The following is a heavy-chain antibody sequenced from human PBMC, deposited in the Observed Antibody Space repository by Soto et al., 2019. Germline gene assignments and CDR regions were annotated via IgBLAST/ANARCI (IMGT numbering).Heavy chain of an antibody. D-gene: IGHD6-13*01. Sequence: GGSLRLSCAASGFTFSSYSMNWVRQAPGKGLEWVSYISSSSSTIYYADSVKGRFTISRDNAKNSLYLQMNSLRDEDTAVYYCARDPGSSWRDYYYGMHVWGQGTTVTVSS. CDR3: ARDPGSSWRDYYYGMHV. V-gene: IGHV3-48*02. CDR2: ISSSSSTI. J-gene: IGHJ6*02. CDR1: GFTFSSYS.